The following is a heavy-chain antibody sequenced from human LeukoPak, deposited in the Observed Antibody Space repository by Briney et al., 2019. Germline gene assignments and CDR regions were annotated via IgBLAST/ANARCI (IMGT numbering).Heavy chain of an antibody. D-gene: IGHD1-26*01. V-gene: IGHV3-11*06. CDR2: ITTSGSDT. Sequence: GGSLRLSCAASGFTFSDYYMSWIRPAPGKGLEWVSYITTSGSDTNYPDSVKGRFTISRDNAKNSLYLQMDSLRAEDTAVYYCARVRSGSLNYWGQGTLVTVSS. CDR1: GFTFSDYY. CDR3: ARVRSGSLNY. J-gene: IGHJ4*02.